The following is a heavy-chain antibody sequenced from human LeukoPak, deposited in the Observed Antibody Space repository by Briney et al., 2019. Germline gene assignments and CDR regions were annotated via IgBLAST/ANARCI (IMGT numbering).Heavy chain of an antibody. CDR3: ARQTGSGLFILP. V-gene: IGHV4-39*01. J-gene: IGHJ4*02. CDR2: IYYSGST. Sequence: SETLSLTCTVSGGSSSSNSYYWGCIRQPPGKGLEWIGSIYYSGSTYYNPPLKSRVSISIDTSKNQFSLKLTSVTAADTAVYYCARQTGSGLFILPGGQGTLVTVSS. CDR1: GGSSSSNSYY. D-gene: IGHD3/OR15-3a*01.